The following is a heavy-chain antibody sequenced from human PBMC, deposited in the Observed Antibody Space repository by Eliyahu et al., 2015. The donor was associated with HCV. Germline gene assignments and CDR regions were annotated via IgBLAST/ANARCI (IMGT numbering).Heavy chain of an antibody. D-gene: IGHD6-19*01. V-gene: IGHV4-59*01. Sequence: QVQLQESGPGLVKPSETLSLTCTVSGGSISSYYWSWIRQPPGKGLEWIGYIYYSGSTNYNPSLKSRVTISVDTSKNQFSLKLSSVTAADTAVYYCARGRWLVGWFDPWGQGTLVTVSS. CDR2: IYYSGST. CDR1: GGSISSYY. J-gene: IGHJ5*02. CDR3: ARGRWLVGWFDP.